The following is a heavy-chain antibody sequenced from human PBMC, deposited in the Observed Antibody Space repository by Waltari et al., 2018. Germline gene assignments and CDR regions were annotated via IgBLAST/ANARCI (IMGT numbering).Heavy chain of an antibody. CDR1: GDSVTSANW. CDR2: VLSTGKT. V-gene: IGHV4-4*02. D-gene: IGHD2-15*01. CDR3: ARDRGRGLYLDV. Sequence: QLQESGPGLVKPSGTLSLSCAVSGDSVTSANWWSWVRQSPPRGLEWIGQVLSTGKTIYSPSFASRVTMSLDASNNQFSLKVTSATAADTAVYYCARDRGRGLYLDVWGPGTLVTVSP. J-gene: IGHJ4*02.